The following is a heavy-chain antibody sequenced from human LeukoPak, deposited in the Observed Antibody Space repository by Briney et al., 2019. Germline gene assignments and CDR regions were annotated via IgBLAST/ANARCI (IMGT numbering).Heavy chain of an antibody. CDR2: IIPIFGTA. V-gene: IGHV1-69*13. Sequence: APVKVSCKASGGTFSSYAISWVRQAPGQGLEWMGGIIPIFGTANYAQKFQGRVTITADESTSTAYMELSSLRSEDTAVYYCARGSERYCSGGSCERGAFDIWGQGTMVTVSS. CDR3: ARGSERYCSGGSCERGAFDI. CDR1: GGTFSSYA. D-gene: IGHD2-15*01. J-gene: IGHJ3*02.